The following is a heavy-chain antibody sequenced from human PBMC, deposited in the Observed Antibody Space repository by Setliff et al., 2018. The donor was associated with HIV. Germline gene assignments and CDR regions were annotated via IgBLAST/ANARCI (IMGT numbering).Heavy chain of an antibody. D-gene: IGHD2-2*01. CDR2: INHSGST. CDR3: ARDPRPSNYRLLWYFDF. J-gene: IGHJ4*02. CDR1: GGSISSSDW. V-gene: IGHV4-4*02. Sequence: SETLSLTCTVSGGSISSSDWWSWVRQPPGKGLEWIGEINHSGSTNYNQSLKSRATISVDKSKKQFSLKVTSVTAADTAVYYCARDPRPSNYRLLWYFDFWGQGTLVTVSS.